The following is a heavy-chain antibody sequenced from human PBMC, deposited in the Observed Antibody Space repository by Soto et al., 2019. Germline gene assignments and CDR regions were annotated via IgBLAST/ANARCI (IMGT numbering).Heavy chain of an antibody. Sequence: PGGSLRLSCAASGFTFSSYWMSWVRQAPGKGLEWVANIKQDGSEKYYVDSVKGRFTISRDNAKNSLYLQMNSLRAEDTAVYYCARSSSGWYPRFYYLDYWGQGTLVTVSS. CDR2: IKQDGSEK. D-gene: IGHD6-19*01. J-gene: IGHJ4*02. V-gene: IGHV3-7*01. CDR1: GFTFSSYW. CDR3: ARSSSGWYPRFYYLDY.